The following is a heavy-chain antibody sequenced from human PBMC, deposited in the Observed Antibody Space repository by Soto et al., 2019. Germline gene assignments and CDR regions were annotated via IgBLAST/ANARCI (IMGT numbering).Heavy chain of an antibody. V-gene: IGHV4-34*01. J-gene: IGHJ6*02. CDR2: INHSGSP. CDR1: GGSFSGYY. CDR3: VRENYYYGMDV. Sequence: SETLSLTCAVYGGSFSGYYWSWIRQPPGKGLEWIGEINHSGSPNYNPSLKSRVTMSVDTSKNQFSLKLSSVTAADTAIYYCVRENYYYGMDVWGQGTTVTVSS.